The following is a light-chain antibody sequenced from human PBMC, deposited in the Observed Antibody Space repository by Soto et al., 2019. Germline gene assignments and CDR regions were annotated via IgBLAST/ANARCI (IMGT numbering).Light chain of an antibody. J-gene: IGKJ1*01. Sequence: DIQMTPSPSTLSGSVGDRVTITCRASQGISNYLAWYQQKPGKVPKVLIYAASTLQSGVPSRFSGSGSGTDFNLTISSLQPEDVATYYCQKYNSALRTFGQGTKVDI. V-gene: IGKV1-27*01. CDR2: AAS. CDR3: QKYNSALRT. CDR1: QGISNY.